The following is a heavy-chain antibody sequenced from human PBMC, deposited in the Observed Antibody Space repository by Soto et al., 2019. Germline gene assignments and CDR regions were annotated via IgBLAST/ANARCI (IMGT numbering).Heavy chain of an antibody. J-gene: IGHJ3*02. CDR2: ISGSGGST. CDR1: GFTFSSYA. Sequence: EVQLLESGGGLVQPGGSLRLSCAASGFTFSSYAMSWVRQAPGQVLEWVSAISGSGGSTYYADSVKGRFTISRDNSKNTLHQQMNSLRAEDTAVYDCAKDLVVPAARGWFGEHHAFDIWGQGTMVTVSS. CDR3: AKDLVVPAARGWFGEHHAFDI. D-gene: IGHD2-2*01. V-gene: IGHV3-23*01.